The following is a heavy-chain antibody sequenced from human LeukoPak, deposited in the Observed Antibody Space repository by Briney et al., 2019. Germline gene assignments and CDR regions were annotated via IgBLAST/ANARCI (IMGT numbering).Heavy chain of an antibody. CDR2: ISYSGST. CDR1: GGSISSYN. D-gene: IGHD3-16*01. Sequence: SETLSLTCTVSGGSISSYNWDWIRQPPGKGLEWIGRISYSGSTYYNPSLKSRVTISLETSKNQFSLKLTSVTAADTAVYYCARDKMGGFDYWGQGTLVTVSS. J-gene: IGHJ4*02. V-gene: IGHV4-39*07. CDR3: ARDKMGGFDY.